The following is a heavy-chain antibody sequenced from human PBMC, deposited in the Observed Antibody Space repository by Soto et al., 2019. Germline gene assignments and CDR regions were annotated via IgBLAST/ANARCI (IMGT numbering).Heavy chain of an antibody. CDR3: ARAPRTYIAVAGLLFDY. CDR1: GYTFTSYA. D-gene: IGHD6-19*01. J-gene: IGHJ4*02. V-gene: IGHV1-3*01. Sequence: GASVKVSCKASGYTFTSYAMHWVRQAPGQRLEWMGWINAGNGNTKYSQKFQGRVTISVDTSKNQFSLKLSSVTAADTAVYYCARAPRTYIAVAGLLFDYWGQGTLVTVSS. CDR2: INAGNGNT.